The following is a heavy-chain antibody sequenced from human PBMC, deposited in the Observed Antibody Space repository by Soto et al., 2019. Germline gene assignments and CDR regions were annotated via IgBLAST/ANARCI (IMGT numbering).Heavy chain of an antibody. CDR2: INAGNGNT. Sequence: QVQLVQSGAEVKKPGASVKVSCKASGYIFTSYAIHWVRQAPGQRLEWMGWINAGNGNTKSSQKFQGRVTITRDTSASTVYMELSSLRSEDTAVYYCARDGDDGSTPFYYYGMDVWGQGTTVTVSS. J-gene: IGHJ6*02. CDR1: GYIFTSYA. D-gene: IGHD3-10*01. CDR3: ARDGDDGSTPFYYYGMDV. V-gene: IGHV1-3*01.